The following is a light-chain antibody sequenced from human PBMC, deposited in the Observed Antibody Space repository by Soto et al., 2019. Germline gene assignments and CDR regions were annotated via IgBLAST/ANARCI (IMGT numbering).Light chain of an antibody. CDR2: AAS. V-gene: IGKV1-9*01. J-gene: IGKJ5*01. CDR3: QQLNSYPIT. Sequence: IQLTQSPSSLSASVGDRVTITCRASQDISSFLAWYQRKPGKAPKLLIYAASTLQSGVPSRFRGSGSGRDFTLTISSLQPEDFATYFCQQLNSYPITFGQGTRLEIK. CDR1: QDISSF.